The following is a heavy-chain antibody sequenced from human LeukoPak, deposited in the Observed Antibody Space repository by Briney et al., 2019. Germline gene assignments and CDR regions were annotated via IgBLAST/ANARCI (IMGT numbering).Heavy chain of an antibody. J-gene: IGHJ4*02. CDR2: ISYSGSA. CDR3: AREDPLVAARGLDY. D-gene: IGHD2-15*01. CDR1: GGSISSYY. Sequence: PSETLSLTCTVSGGSISSYYWSWIRQPPGKGLEWIGYISYSGSANYNPSLKSRVTISVDTSENQFSLRLSSVTAADTAVYYCAREDPLVAARGLDYRGQGTLVTVSS. V-gene: IGHV4-59*01.